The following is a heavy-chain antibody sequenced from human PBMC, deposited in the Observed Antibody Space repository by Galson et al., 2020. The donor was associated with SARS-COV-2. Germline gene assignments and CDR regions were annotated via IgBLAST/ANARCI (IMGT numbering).Heavy chain of an antibody. V-gene: IGHV3-7*01. CDR3: ARDEDGYNDF. Sequence: GESLKISCAASGFKFTNKWMSWVRQAPGKGLQWVANIKQDGSDRYYLDSVKGRFTISSDYARNLVYLQMNNLRADDTAVYYCARDEDGYNDFWGQGTLVAVSS. J-gene: IGHJ4*02. CDR1: GFKFTNKW. CDR2: IKQDGSDR. D-gene: IGHD5-18*01.